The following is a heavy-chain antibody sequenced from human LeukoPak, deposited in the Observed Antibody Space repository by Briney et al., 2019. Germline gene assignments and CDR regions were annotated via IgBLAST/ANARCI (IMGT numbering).Heavy chain of an antibody. CDR3: ARDGAAGYPLGHFDY. CDR1: GGSISSGDYY. V-gene: IGHV4-30-4*08. CDR2: IYYSGST. Sequence: PSETLSLTCTVSGGSISSGDYYWRWIRQPPGKGLEWIGYIYYSGSTYYNPSLKSRVTISVDTSKNQFSLKLSSVTAADTAVHYCARDGAAGYPLGHFDYWGQGTLVTVSS. D-gene: IGHD3-9*01. J-gene: IGHJ4*02.